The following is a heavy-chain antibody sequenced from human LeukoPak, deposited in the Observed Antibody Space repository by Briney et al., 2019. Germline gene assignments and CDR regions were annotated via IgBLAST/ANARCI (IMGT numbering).Heavy chain of an antibody. Sequence: SETLSLTCAVYGGSFSGYYWSWIRQHPGKGLEWIGEINHSGSTNYNPSLKSRVTISVDTSKNQFSLKLSSVTAADTAVYYCASLRYCSSTSCSNGYYYYGMDVWGKGTTVTVSS. CDR2: INHSGST. J-gene: IGHJ6*04. CDR1: GGSFSGYY. V-gene: IGHV4-34*01. D-gene: IGHD2-2*01. CDR3: ASLRYCSSTSCSNGYYYYGMDV.